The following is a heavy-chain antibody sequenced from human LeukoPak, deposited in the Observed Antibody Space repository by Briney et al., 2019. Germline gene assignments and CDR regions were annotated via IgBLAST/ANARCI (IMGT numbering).Heavy chain of an antibody. J-gene: IGHJ5*02. CDR2: IYYSGST. CDR3: ARQVRYYDILTGQESPNWFDP. D-gene: IGHD3-9*01. CDR1: GGSISSSSYY. V-gene: IGHV4-39*01. Sequence: PSETLSLTCTVSGGSISSSSYYWGWIRQPPGKGLEWIGSIYYSGSTYYIPSLKSRVTISVDTSKNQFSLKLSSVTAADTAVYYCARQVRYYDILTGQESPNWFDPWGQGTLVTVSS.